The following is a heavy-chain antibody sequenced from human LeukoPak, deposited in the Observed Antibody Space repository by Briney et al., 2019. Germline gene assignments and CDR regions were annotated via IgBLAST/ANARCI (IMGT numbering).Heavy chain of an antibody. V-gene: IGHV1-18*01. CDR1: GYTFTSYG. CDR2: ISAYNGNT. D-gene: IGHD3-3*01. CDR3: ARSTDGWYYDFWSGYSNWFDP. J-gene: IGHJ5*02. Sequence: ASVMVSCKASGYTFTSYGISWVRQAPGQGLEWMGWISAYNGNTNYAQKLQGRATMTTDTSTSTAYMELRSLRFDDTAVYYCARSTDGWYYDFWSGYSNWFDPWGQGTLVTVSS.